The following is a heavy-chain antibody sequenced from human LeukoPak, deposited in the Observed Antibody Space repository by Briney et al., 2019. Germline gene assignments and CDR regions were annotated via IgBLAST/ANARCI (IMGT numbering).Heavy chain of an antibody. Sequence: ASVKVSCKASGYTFTGYYMYWARQAPGQGLEWMGWINPNSGDTSYAQKFQGRVTMTRDTSISTAYMELSRLRSDDTAVYYCARERVVRDAFDIWGQGTMVTVSS. V-gene: IGHV1-2*02. J-gene: IGHJ3*02. CDR2: INPNSGDT. D-gene: IGHD2-2*01. CDR3: ARERVVRDAFDI. CDR1: GYTFTGYY.